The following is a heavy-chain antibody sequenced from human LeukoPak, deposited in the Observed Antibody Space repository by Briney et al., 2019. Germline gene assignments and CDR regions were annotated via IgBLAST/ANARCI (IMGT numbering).Heavy chain of an antibody. CDR1: GDSISSSY. Sequence: SETLSLTCTVSGDSISSSYWNWIRQPPGKGQEWIGYFYYSGSTNYNPSLKSRVTISVDTSRNQFSLKLSSVTAADTAVYYCARHANAYSSSWFDYWGQGTLVTVSS. CDR2: FYYSGST. J-gene: IGHJ4*02. V-gene: IGHV4-59*08. D-gene: IGHD6-13*01. CDR3: ARHANAYSSSWFDY.